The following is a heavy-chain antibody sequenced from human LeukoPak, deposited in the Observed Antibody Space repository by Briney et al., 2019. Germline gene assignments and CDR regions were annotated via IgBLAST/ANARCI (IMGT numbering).Heavy chain of an antibody. CDR1: GGSFSGYY. V-gene: IGHV4-34*01. CDR3: ARTPGRGDY. Sequence: SETLSLTCAVYGGSFSGYYWSWIRQPPGKGLEWIGEINHSGSTNYDPSLKSRVTISVDTSKNQFSLKLSSVTAADTAVYYCARTPGRGDYWGQGTLVTVSS. CDR2: INHSGST. J-gene: IGHJ4*02.